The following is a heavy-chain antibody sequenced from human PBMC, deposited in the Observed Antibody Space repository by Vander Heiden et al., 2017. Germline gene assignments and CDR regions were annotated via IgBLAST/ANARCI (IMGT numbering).Heavy chain of an antibody. Sequence: QVQLVESGGGVVQPGRSLRLSCAASGFTSSLYAMHWVRQAPGKGLGWVAVISFDGNNKYYADSVKGRFTISRDNSKNTLYLQMNSLRAEDTAVYHCARTVGSCRGGSCSNAFDIWGQGTMVTVSS. D-gene: IGHD2-15*01. CDR2: ISFDGNNK. CDR3: ARTVGSCRGGSCSNAFDI. CDR1: GFTSSLYA. V-gene: IGHV3-30-3*01. J-gene: IGHJ3*02.